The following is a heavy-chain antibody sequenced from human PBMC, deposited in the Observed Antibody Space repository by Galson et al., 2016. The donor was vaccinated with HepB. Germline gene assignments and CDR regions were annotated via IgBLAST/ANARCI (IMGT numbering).Heavy chain of an antibody. CDR2: IYYSGST. D-gene: IGHD1-14*01. CDR1: GGSISSDGHY. Sequence: TLSLTCTVSGGSISSDGHYWSWIRQHPGKGLEWIGYIYYSGSTYYNPSLKSRVTISVDTSKNQFSLRLSSVTAADTAVYYCARHFPGGITRGFDYWGRGALVTVSS. V-gene: IGHV4-31*03. CDR3: ARHFPGGITRGFDY. J-gene: IGHJ4*02.